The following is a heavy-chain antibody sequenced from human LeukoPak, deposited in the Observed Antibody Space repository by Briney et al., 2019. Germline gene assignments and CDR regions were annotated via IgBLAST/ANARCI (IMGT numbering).Heavy chain of an antibody. V-gene: IGHV1-2*02. CDR1: GYTFTGYY. Sequence: ASVKVSCKASGYTFTGYYMHWVRQAPGQGLEWMGWTNPNSGGTNYAQKFQGRVTMTRDTSISTAYMELSRLRSDDTAVYYCARGVGLGPDAFDIWGQGTMVTVSS. J-gene: IGHJ3*02. CDR3: ARGVGLGPDAFDI. D-gene: IGHD2-15*01. CDR2: TNPNSGGT.